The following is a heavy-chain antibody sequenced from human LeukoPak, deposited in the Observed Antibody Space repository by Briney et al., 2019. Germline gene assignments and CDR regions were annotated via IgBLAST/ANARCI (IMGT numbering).Heavy chain of an antibody. CDR1: GFTLSNSW. J-gene: IGHJ4*02. CDR2: TNGDGSDT. Sequence: RGSLRLSCAASGFTLSNSWMHWVRQAPGKGLVWVSRTNGDGSDTSYADSVKGRFTISRDSATNTLYLQMNSLRAEDTAIYYCVRDGEYSHGIDFDYWGQGTLVTVSP. V-gene: IGHV3-74*01. CDR3: VRDGEYSHGIDFDY. D-gene: IGHD5-18*01.